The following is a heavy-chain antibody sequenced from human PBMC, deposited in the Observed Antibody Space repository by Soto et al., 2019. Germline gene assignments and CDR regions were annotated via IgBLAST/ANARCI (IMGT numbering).Heavy chain of an antibody. J-gene: IGHJ4*02. D-gene: IGHD1-26*01. Sequence: ASVKVSCKASGYTFTGHYIHWVRQAPEQGPEWMGEIGPETGATRYAQKFQGRVTMTRDMSITTVYMELNNLSPDDTAVYYCGRGRSGQIVVFYWGQGTPVSVSS. CDR2: IGPETGAT. CDR1: GYTFTGHY. CDR3: GRGRSGQIVVFY. V-gene: IGHV1-2*02.